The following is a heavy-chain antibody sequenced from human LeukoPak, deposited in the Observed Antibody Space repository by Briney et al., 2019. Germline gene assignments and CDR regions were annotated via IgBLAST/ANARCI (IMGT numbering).Heavy chain of an antibody. CDR2: IYYSGST. D-gene: IGHD6-13*01. CDR1: GGSISSYY. V-gene: IGHV4-59*01. Sequence: SETLSLTCTVSGGSISSYYWSWIRQPPGKGLEWIGYIYYSGSTNYNPSLKSRVTISADTSKKQFSLKLRSVTAADTAVYYCARVYYSNSYDYWYFDLWGRGTLVTVSS. CDR3: ARVYYSNSYDYWYFDL. J-gene: IGHJ2*01.